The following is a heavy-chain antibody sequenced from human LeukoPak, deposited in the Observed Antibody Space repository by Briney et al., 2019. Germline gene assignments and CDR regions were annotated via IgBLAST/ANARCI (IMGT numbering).Heavy chain of an antibody. D-gene: IGHD2-15*01. J-gene: IGHJ4*02. V-gene: IGHV4-59*01. CDR3: ARDRPKYCSGGSCYSGIDY. CDR1: GGSISSYY. CDR2: IYYSGST. Sequence: PSETLSLNCTVSGGSISSYYWSWIRQPPGKGQEGTGYIYYSGSTNYNPSLKSRVTISVDTSKNQFSLKLSSVTAADTAVYYCARDRPKYCSGGSCYSGIDYWGQGTLVTVSS.